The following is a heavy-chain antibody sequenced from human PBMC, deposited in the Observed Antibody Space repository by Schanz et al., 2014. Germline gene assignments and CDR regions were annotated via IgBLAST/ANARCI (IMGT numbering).Heavy chain of an antibody. V-gene: IGHV3-74*02. D-gene: IGHD3-16*01. CDR1: GFTVNTNY. Sequence: EVQLVESGGGLIQPGGSLRLSCAVSGFTVNTNYMSWVRQAPGKGLEWVSRLNFDETYTSYADSVKGRFTISRDSARNSLYLQMSSLRAEDTAVYYCARGTPFLCDYWGQGTLVTVSS. CDR3: ARGTPFLCDY. J-gene: IGHJ4*02. CDR2: LNFDETYT.